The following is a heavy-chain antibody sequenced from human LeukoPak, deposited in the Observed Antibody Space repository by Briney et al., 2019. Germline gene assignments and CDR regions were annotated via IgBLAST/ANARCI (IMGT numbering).Heavy chain of an antibody. CDR3: TRERSTVTFDY. D-gene: IGHD4-17*01. J-gene: IGHJ4*02. CDR2: VYYNGLT. Sequence: SETLSLTCAVYGGSFSGYYWGWIRQTPGKGLEWIGYVYYNGLTSYNASLRSRLILSVDTARNQVSLKLTSVTAADTAVHYCTRERSTVTFDYWGQGTLVTVSS. CDR1: GGSFSGYY. V-gene: IGHV4-59*01.